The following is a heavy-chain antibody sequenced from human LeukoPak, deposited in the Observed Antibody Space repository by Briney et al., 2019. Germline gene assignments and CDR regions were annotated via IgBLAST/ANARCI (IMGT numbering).Heavy chain of an antibody. CDR2: IRVSGST. V-gene: IGHV3-23*01. CDR3: ARTDRSRPFDY. CDR1: GFTFSSYA. J-gene: IGHJ4*02. Sequence: PGGSLRLSCTTSGFTFSSYALSWVRQAPGKGLEWVSGIRVSGSTYYPDSVTGRFTISRDNSENTLYLQMNSLRAEDTAVYYCARTDRSRPFDYWGQGTLVTVSS.